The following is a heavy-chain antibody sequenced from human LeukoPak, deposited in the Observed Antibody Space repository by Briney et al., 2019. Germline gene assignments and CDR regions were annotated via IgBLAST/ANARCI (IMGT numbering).Heavy chain of an antibody. CDR3: AKEPGAYYFDY. CDR1: GFTFSSYA. D-gene: IGHD1-14*01. CDR2: ISDSGGST. Sequence: GGSLRLSCAASGFTFSSYAMNWVRQAPGKGLEWVSTISDSGGSTYYSDSVKGRFTISRDNSKNTLYLQMNSLRAEDTAVYYCAKEPGAYYFDYWGQGTLVTVSS. V-gene: IGHV3-23*01. J-gene: IGHJ4*02.